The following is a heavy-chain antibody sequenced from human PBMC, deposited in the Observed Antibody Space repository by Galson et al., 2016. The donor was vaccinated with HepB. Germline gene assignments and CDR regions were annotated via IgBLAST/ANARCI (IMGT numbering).Heavy chain of an antibody. CDR3: ARDGGFCSDATCYYRKH. Sequence: SLRLSCAASGFTFNSFAMTWVRQAPGKGLEWVSTIIGSGGSMSYADSVRGRFITSRDNSKNTLYLQLNSLRADDTALYYCARDGGFCSDATCYYRKHWGQGTLVTVSS. D-gene: IGHD2-15*01. V-gene: IGHV3-23*01. J-gene: IGHJ4*02. CDR2: IIGSGGSM. CDR1: GFTFNSFA.